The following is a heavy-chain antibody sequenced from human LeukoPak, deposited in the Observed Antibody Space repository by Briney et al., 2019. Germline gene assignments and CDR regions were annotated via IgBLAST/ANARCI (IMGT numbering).Heavy chain of an antibody. CDR2: INHSGST. J-gene: IGHJ6*02. CDR1: GGSFSGYY. D-gene: IGHD5-18*01. CDR3: AQDTAMVWYYCGMDV. Sequence: SETLSLTCAVYGGSFSGYYWSWIRQPPGKGLEWIGEINHSGSTNYNPSLKSRVTISVDTSKNQFSLKLSSVTAADTAVYYCAQDTAMVWYYCGMDVWGQGTTVTVSS. V-gene: IGHV4-34*01.